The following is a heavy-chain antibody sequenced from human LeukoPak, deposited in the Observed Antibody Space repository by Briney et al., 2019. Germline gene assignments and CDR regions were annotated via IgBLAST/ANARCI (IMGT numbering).Heavy chain of an antibody. D-gene: IGHD6-6*01. J-gene: IGHJ6*02. CDR3: ARQGSSSFYYYYGMDV. CDR1: GYRFTSHW. CDR2: IYPGDSDT. Sequence: GESLKISCKGSGYRFTSHWIGWVRQMPGKGLEWMGIIYPGDSDTRYSPSFQGQVTISADKSISTAYLQWSSLKASDTAMYYCARQGSSSFYYYYGMDVWGQGTTVTVSS. V-gene: IGHV5-51*01.